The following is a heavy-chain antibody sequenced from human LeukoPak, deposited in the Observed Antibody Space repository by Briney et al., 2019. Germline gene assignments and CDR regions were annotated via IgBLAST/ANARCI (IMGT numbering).Heavy chain of an antibody. CDR2: IKQDGREK. V-gene: IGHV3-7*04. D-gene: IGHD3-10*01. Sequence: TRGSLSLSGTAPGYTLSRYYLYWIRQAQGQGQEWVANIKQDGREKYYVDSGKGRFTIARDNAKNSLYLQMNSLRVDDTAVYYCARYYASGNFDYWGRGTLVSVSS. J-gene: IGHJ4*02. CDR3: ARYYASGNFDY. CDR1: GYTLSRYY.